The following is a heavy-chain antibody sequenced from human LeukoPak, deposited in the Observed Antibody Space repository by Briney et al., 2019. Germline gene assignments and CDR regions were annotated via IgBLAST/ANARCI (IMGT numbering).Heavy chain of an antibody. Sequence: GGSLRLSCSASGFTFSNYDMHWVRQAPGKGLEWVAFIRYDGSNEYHADSVKGRFTISRDNAKNSLYLQMNSLRAEDTAVYYCARSMATITFSFDYWGQGTLVTVSS. V-gene: IGHV3-30*02. CDR1: GFTFSNYD. CDR2: IRYDGSNE. J-gene: IGHJ4*02. CDR3: ARSMATITFSFDY. D-gene: IGHD5-24*01.